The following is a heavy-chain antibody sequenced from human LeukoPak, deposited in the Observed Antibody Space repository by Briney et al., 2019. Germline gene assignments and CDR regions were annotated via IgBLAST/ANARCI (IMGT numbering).Heavy chain of an antibody. J-gene: IGHJ4*02. D-gene: IGHD2-15*01. V-gene: IGHV4-39*07. CDR2: IYYSGST. CDR3: ARYCSGGSCYSAFQAN. CDR1: GGSISSSSYY. Sequence: PSETLSLTCTVSGGSISSSSYYWGWIRQPPGKGLEWIGSIYYSGSTYYNPSLKSRVTISVDTSKNQFSLKLSSVTAADTAVYYCARYCSGGSCYSAFQANWGQGTLVTVSS.